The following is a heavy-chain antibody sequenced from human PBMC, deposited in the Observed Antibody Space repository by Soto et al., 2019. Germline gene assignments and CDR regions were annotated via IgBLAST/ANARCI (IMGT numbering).Heavy chain of an antibody. V-gene: IGHV3-48*03. CDR1: GFTFSSYE. CDR3: ARDSGSYSRYGMDV. D-gene: IGHD1-26*01. CDR2: ISSSGSTI. J-gene: IGHJ6*02. Sequence: GGSLRLSCAVSGFTFSSYEMNWVRQAPGKGLGWVSYISSSGSTIYYADSVKGRFIISRDNAKNSLYLQMNSLRAEDTAVYYCARDSGSYSRYGMDVWGQGTTVTVSS.